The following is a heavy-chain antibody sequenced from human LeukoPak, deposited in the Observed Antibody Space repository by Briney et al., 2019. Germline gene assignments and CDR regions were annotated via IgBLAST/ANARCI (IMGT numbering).Heavy chain of an antibody. CDR1: GFTFSSFV. Sequence: GGSLRLSCAASGFTFSSFVMTWVRQTPGKGLEWVSGISGSGANTYYAASVKGRFTISRDNSKNTLYVQMNSLRAEDTAVYYCAKDQDSSGWYLRYCLDYWGQGTLVTVSS. J-gene: IGHJ4*02. D-gene: IGHD6-19*01. V-gene: IGHV3-23*01. CDR2: ISGSGANT. CDR3: AKDQDSSGWYLRYCLDY.